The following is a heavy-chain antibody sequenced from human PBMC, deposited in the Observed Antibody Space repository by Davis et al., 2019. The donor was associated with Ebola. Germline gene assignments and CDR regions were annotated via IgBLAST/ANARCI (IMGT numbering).Heavy chain of an antibody. CDR3: ARGFEAEPGTGNNWYDP. V-gene: IGHV1-46*01. D-gene: IGHD1-1*01. CDR2: INPSGGGAT. Sequence: ASVKVSCKASGYTFTNNYLHWVRQAPGHGLEWMGIINPSGGGATIYAQKFQGRVTITKDTSTNTVSMELKSLTSDDTAVYFCARGFEAEPGTGNNWYDPWGQGTLVTVSS. J-gene: IGHJ5*02. CDR1: GYTFTNNY.